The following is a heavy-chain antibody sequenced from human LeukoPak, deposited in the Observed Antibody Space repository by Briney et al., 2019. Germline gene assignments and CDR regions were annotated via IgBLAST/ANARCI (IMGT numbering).Heavy chain of an antibody. CDR3: ARDGVRYFDQNYFDY. J-gene: IGHJ4*02. CDR2: ISSSSSYI. V-gene: IGHV3-21*01. CDR1: GFTFSSYS. Sequence: PGGSLRLSCAASGFTFSSYSMNWVRQAPGKGLEWVSSISSSSSYIYYADSVKGRFTISRDNAKNSLYLQMNSLRAEDTAVYYCARDGVRYFDQNYFDYWGQGTLVTVSS. D-gene: IGHD3-9*01.